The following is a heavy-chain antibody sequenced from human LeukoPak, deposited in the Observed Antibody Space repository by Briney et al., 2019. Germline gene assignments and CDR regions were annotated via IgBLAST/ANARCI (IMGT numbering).Heavy chain of an antibody. CDR3: ARDAGQQLAFDY. Sequence: PGGSLRLSCAASGFTFSSYAMSWVRQAPGKGLEWVSSISSSSSYIYYADSVKGRFTISRDNAKNSLYLQMNSLRAEDTAVYYCARDAGQQLAFDYWGQGTLVTVSS. CDR1: GFTFSSYA. CDR2: ISSSSSYI. D-gene: IGHD6-13*01. V-gene: IGHV3-21*01. J-gene: IGHJ4*02.